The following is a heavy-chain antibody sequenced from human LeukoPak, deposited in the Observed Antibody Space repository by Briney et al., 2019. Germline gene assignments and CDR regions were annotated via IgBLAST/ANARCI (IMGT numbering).Heavy chain of an antibody. V-gene: IGHV3-23*01. CDR3: AREDSGSYYNFYYFYMDV. CDR1: GFTFSSYG. J-gene: IGHJ6*03. D-gene: IGHD3-10*01. Sequence: GGSLRLSCAASGFTFSSYGMSWVRQAPGKGLEWVSAITATSSGTHDADSVQGRFTISRDNSKNTLYLQMNSLRPEDTAIYYCAREDSGSYYNFYYFYMDVWGKGTTVTISS. CDR2: ITATSSGT.